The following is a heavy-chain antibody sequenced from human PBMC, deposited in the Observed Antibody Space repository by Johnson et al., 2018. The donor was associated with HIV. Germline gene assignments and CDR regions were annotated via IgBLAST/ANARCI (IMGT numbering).Heavy chain of an antibody. CDR3: ARESGWGHDAFDI. CDR2: ISGSGGSK. CDR1: GFTFSIYW. V-gene: IGHV3-23*04. Sequence: VQLVESGGGLVQPGGSLRLSCAASGFTFSIYWMSWVRQAPGKGLEWVSSISGSGGSKYYADSAKGRFTISRDNSKNTLYLQMNSLRAEDTAVYSCARESGWGHDAFDIWGQGTMVTVSS. D-gene: IGHD3-22*01. J-gene: IGHJ3*02.